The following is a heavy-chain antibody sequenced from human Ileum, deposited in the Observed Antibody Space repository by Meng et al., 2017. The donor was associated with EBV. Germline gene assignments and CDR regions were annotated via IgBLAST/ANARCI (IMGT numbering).Heavy chain of an antibody. J-gene: IGHJ4*02. CDR2: MYSSGTT. Sequence: QLQPQESGPGLVKPAEPLSLSCTVSGGSISSSSYDWGWIRQPPGKGLEWIGSMYSSGTTNYNPSLTSRVTISLDTSKNQFSLKLSSVTAADTAVYYCARGSTPAAGAYWGQGTLVTVSS. V-gene: IGHV4-39*07. D-gene: IGHD6-13*01. CDR3: ARGSTPAAGAY. CDR1: GGSISSSSYD.